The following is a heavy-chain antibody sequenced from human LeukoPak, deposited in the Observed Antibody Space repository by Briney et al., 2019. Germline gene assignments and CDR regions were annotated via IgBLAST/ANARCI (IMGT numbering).Heavy chain of an antibody. J-gene: IGHJ4*02. D-gene: IGHD3-10*01. Sequence: GGSLRLSCVASGFSFSSFDMTWVQQAPGKGLEWFSHISSSGGMMYHADSVKGRFTISRDNAKNSLYLQMSGLRAEDTAVYYCGRADRRFGVDHWGQGTLVTVSS. CDR1: GFSFSSFD. V-gene: IGHV3-48*03. CDR3: GRADRRFGVDH. CDR2: ISSSGGMM.